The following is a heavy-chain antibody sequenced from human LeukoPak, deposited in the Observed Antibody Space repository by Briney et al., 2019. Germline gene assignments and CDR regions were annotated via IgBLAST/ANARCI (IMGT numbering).Heavy chain of an antibody. J-gene: IGHJ4*02. CDR3: ARASFQRWLQLGGD. CDR1: GFTFSTYS. CDR2: ISSSSSTI. V-gene: IGHV3-48*02. Sequence: PGGSLRLSCTASGFTFSTYSMNWVRQAPGKGLEWVSYISSSSSTIYYADPVKGRFTISRDNAKNSLYLQMSSLRDEDTAVYYCARASFQRWLQLGGDWGQGTLVTVSS. D-gene: IGHD5-24*01.